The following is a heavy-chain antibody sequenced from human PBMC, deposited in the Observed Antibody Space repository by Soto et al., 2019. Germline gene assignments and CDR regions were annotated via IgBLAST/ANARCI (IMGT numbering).Heavy chain of an antibody. D-gene: IGHD6-6*01. Sequence: SETLSLTCTVSGGSITSSSHYWGWIRQAPGKGLECIGNIYYDGNTYYNPSLKSRVTISLDTSKNQFSLRLNSVTAADTAVYYCARSSIAPRLFMYPFDYWGQGTLVTVS. CDR1: GGSITSSSHY. V-gene: IGHV4-39*01. CDR3: ARSSIAPRLFMYPFDY. J-gene: IGHJ4*02. CDR2: IYYDGNT.